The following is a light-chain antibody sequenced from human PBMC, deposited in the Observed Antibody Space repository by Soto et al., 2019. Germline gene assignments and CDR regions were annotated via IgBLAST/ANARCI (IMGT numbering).Light chain of an antibody. CDR2: DVS. CDR1: SSEVGGYNY. V-gene: IGLV2-14*01. J-gene: IGLJ1*01. Sequence: QSVLTQPASVSGSPGQSITISCTGTSSEVGGYNYVSWYQQHPGKAPKIMIYDVSNRPPGVSNRFSGSKSGNTASLTIPGLQAEDEADYYCSSYTSSSTFYVFGTGTKVTVL. CDR3: SSYTSSSTFYV.